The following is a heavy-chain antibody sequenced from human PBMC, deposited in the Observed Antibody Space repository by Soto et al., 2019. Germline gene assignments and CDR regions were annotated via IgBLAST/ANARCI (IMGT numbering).Heavy chain of an antibody. CDR1: GGSISSSSYY. CDR2: IYYSGST. J-gene: IGHJ5*02. D-gene: IGHD6-6*01. Sequence: SETLSLTCTVSGGSISSSSYYWGWIRQPPGKGLEWIGSIYYSGSTYYNPSLKSRVTISVDTSKNQFSLKLSSVTAADTAVYYCARHGLEYSSSLGGFNWFDPWGQGTLVTVSS. V-gene: IGHV4-39*01. CDR3: ARHGLEYSSSLGGFNWFDP.